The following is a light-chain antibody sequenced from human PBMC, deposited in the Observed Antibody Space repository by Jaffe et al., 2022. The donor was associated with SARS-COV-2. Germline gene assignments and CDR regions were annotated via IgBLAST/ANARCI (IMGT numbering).Light chain of an antibody. CDR3: SSYTSSTTRV. V-gene: IGLV2-14*01. CDR1: SSDVGAYNY. J-gene: IGLJ1*01. CDR2: DVT. Sequence: QSALTQPASVSGSPGQSITISCTGTSSDVGAYNYVSWYQQHPGKAPKLMIYDVTNRPSGVSNRFSGSKSGNTASLTISGLQAEDEADYYCSSYTSSTTRVFGTGTTVTVL.